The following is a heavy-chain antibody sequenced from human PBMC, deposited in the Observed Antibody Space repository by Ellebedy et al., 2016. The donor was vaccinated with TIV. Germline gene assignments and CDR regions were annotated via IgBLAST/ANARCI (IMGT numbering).Heavy chain of an antibody. D-gene: IGHD2-15*01. CDR3: ARDPEDKKWSPFDS. J-gene: IGHJ4*02. V-gene: IGHV3-48*03. CDR2: IGTAGSPK. CDR1: GFTFRAHE. Sequence: GESLKISCAASGFTFRAHELNWVRQAPGKRLEWVAYIGTAGSPKYYADSVRGRFTISRDNAGNSLYLQMNNLRVDETAMYYCARDPEDKKWSPFDSWGQGTLVTVSS.